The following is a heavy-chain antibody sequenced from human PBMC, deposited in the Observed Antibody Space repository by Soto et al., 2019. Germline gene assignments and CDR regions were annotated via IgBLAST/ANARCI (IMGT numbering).Heavy chain of an antibody. Sequence: QVQLVQSGAEVKKPGSSLKVSCKASGGTFTNYAFSWVRQAPGQGPEWMGGIIPIFGTPDYAQNFQGRVIITAYESTRTGSMELNSIRSDDTAVYYCARERSVGYCITTTCPKPFYYYAMDVWGQGTTVTVSS. CDR2: IIPIFGTP. D-gene: IGHD2-2*01. CDR1: GGTFTNYA. CDR3: ARERSVGYCITTTCPKPFYYYAMDV. J-gene: IGHJ6*02. V-gene: IGHV1-69*12.